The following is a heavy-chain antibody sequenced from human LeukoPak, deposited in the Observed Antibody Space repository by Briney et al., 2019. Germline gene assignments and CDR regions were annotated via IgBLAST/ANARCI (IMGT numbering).Heavy chain of an antibody. V-gene: IGHV3-7*01. CDR1: GFTFSSYW. CDR2: IKQDGSEK. D-gene: IGHD2-2*01. Sequence: PGGSLRLSCAASGFTFSSYWMSWVRQAPGKGLEWVANIKQDGSEKYYVDSVKGRFTISRDNAKNSLYLQMNSLRAEDTAVYYCARDARYCSSTSCYEDVWGKGTTVTVSS. CDR3: ARDARYCSSTSCYEDV. J-gene: IGHJ6*04.